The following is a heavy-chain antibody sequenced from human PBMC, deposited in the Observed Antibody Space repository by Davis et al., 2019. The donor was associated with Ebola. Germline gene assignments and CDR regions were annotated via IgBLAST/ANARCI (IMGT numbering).Heavy chain of an antibody. CDR3: ARAPRIRLGELSLRFDP. Sequence: SETLSLTCTVFGGSISSYYWSWIRQPPGKGLEWIGYIYYSGSTNYNPSLKSRVTISVDTSKNQFSLKLSSVTAADTAVYYCARAPRIRLGELSLRFDPWGQGTLVTVSS. CDR2: IYYSGST. J-gene: IGHJ5*02. CDR1: GGSISSYY. V-gene: IGHV4-59*01. D-gene: IGHD3-16*02.